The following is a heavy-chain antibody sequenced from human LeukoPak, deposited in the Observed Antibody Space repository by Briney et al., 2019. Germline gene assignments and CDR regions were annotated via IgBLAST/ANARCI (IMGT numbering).Heavy chain of an antibody. CDR1: GVSFSGYY. V-gene: IGHV4-34*01. D-gene: IGHD3-3*01. CDR3: ATLRGFWSGYCPLSGFDY. J-gene: IGHJ4*02. Sequence: SETLSLTCAVYGVSFSGYYWSWIRQPPGKGLEWIGEINHSGSTNYNPSLKSRVTISVDTSKNQFSLKLSSVTAADTAVYYCATLRGFWSGYCPLSGFDYWAREPWSPSPQ. CDR2: INHSGST.